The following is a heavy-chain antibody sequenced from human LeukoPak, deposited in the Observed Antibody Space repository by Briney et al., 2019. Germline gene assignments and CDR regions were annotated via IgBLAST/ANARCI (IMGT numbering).Heavy chain of an antibody. V-gene: IGHV4-4*07. D-gene: IGHD2-15*01. CDR2: IYTSGST. CDR3: ARDRLGYCGGGSCYYYYYYMDV. J-gene: IGHJ6*03. Sequence: SETLSLTCTVSGGSISSYYWSWIRQPAGKGLEWIGRIYTSGSTNYNPSLKSRVTMSVDTSKNQFSLKLSSVTAADTAVYYCARDRLGYCGGGSCYYYYYYMDVWGKGTTVTISS. CDR1: GGSISSYY.